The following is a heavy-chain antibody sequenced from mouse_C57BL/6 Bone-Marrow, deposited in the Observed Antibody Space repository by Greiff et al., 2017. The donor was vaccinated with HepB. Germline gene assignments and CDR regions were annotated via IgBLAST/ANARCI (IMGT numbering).Heavy chain of an antibody. CDR2: ISDGGSYT. J-gene: IGHJ1*03. CDR3: ARDHGSSYGYFDV. V-gene: IGHV5-4*01. Sequence: EVQGVESGGGLVKPGGSLKLSCAASGFTFSSYAMSWVRQTPEKRLEWVATISDGGSYTYYPDNVKGRFTISRDNAKNNLYLQMSHLKSEDTAMYYCARDHGSSYGYFDVWGTGTTVTVSS. D-gene: IGHD1-1*01. CDR1: GFTFSSYA.